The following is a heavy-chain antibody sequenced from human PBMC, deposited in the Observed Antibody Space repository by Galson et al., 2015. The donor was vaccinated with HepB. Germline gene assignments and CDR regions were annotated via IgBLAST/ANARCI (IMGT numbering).Heavy chain of an antibody. CDR3: TRELGGYYNPHFDH. V-gene: IGHV3-49*03. CDR2: IRSNAYPGTT. Sequence: SLSLSCAASGFTFGDYVVGWFRQAPGKGLEWVGFIRSNAYPGTTEYAASVKGRFTISRDDSKSIAYLQMNSLKTEDTAVYYCTRELGGYYNPHFDHWGNCTLITVSS. D-gene: IGHD2/OR15-2a*01. CDR1: GFTFGDYV. J-gene: IGHJ1*01.